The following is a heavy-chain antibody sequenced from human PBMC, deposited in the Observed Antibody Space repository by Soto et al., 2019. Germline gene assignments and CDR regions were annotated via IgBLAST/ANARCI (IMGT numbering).Heavy chain of an antibody. Sequence: EVQLLESGGGLVQSGGSLRLSCAASGFTFSSYAMSWVRQAPGKGLEWVSAISDSGISTYYADSVKGRFTISRDNSKNTLYLQMNSLRAEDTAVYYCAKEYEYSSGWERIDYWGQGTLVTVSS. CDR1: GFTFSSYA. V-gene: IGHV3-23*01. D-gene: IGHD6-19*01. J-gene: IGHJ4*02. CDR3: AKEYEYSSGWERIDY. CDR2: ISDSGIST.